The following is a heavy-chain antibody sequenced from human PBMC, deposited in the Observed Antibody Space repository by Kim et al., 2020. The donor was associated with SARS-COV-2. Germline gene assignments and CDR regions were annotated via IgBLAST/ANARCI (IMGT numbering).Heavy chain of an antibody. CDR2: IRSGGTGI. CDR1: GFTVTDYW. D-gene: IGHD4-4*01. J-gene: IGHJ6*02. Sequence: GGSLRLSCSTSGFTVTDYWMHWVRQAPGKGLVWVSRIRSGGTGISYAESVKGRFTISRDNVNNTLYLQMNNLRAEDTALYYCTSDTVLYGLDVWGQGTPVTVSS. V-gene: IGHV3-74*01. CDR3: TSDTVLYGLDV.